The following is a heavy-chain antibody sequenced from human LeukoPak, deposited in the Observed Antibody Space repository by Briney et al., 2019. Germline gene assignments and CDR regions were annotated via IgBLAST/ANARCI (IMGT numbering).Heavy chain of an antibody. J-gene: IGHJ4*02. CDR1: GNTFTSYD. V-gene: IGHV1-8*03. Sequence: ASVKVSCKASGNTFTSYDINWVRQATGQGLEWMGWMNPNSGNTGYAQKFQGRVTITRNTSISTAYMELSSLRSEDTAVYYCARGQIGSYGLYYFDYSGQGTLVTVSS. CDR3: ARGQIGSYGLYYFDY. D-gene: IGHD5-18*01. CDR2: MNPNSGNT.